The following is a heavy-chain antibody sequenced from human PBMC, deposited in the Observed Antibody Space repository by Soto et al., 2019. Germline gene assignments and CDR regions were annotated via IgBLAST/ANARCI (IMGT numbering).Heavy chain of an antibody. Sequence: ASVKVSCKASGYTFTSYGISWVRQAPGQGLEWMGWISAYNGNTNYAQKLQGRVTMTTDTSTSTAYMELRSLRSDDTAVYYCACFWFIRCYERCAIFHYWGLGTMVS. J-gene: IGHJ4*02. CDR3: ACFWFIRCYERCAIFHY. D-gene: IGHD2-2*01. CDR2: ISAYNGNT. V-gene: IGHV1-18*01. CDR1: GYTFTSYG.